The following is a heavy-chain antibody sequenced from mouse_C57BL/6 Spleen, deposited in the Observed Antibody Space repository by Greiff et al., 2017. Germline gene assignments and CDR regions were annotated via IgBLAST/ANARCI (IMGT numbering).Heavy chain of an antibody. D-gene: IGHD1-1*01. CDR2: IDPETGGT. J-gene: IGHJ3*01. CDR1: GYTFTDYE. V-gene: IGHV1-15*01. CDR3: TRANYYGGSHSAWFAY. Sequence: VQLQQSGAELVRPGASVTLSCKASGYTFTDYEMHWVKQTPVHGLEWIGAIDPETGGTAYNQKFKGKAILTADKSSSTAYMELRSLTSEDSAVYYCTRANYYGGSHSAWFAYWGQGTLVTVSA.